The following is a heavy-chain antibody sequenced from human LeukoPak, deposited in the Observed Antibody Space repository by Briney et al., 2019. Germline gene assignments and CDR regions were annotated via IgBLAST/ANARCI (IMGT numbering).Heavy chain of an antibody. CDR2: ISGSGGST. CDR1: GFTFSSYA. V-gene: IGHV3-23*01. D-gene: IGHD6-13*01. J-gene: IGHJ6*02. Sequence: GGSLRLSCAASGFTFSSYAMSWVRQAPGKGLEWVSAISGSGGSTYYADSVKGRFTISRDNSKNTLYLQMNSLRAEDTAVYYCAKGDSSSWYRDSTQYYGMDVWGQGTTVTVSS. CDR3: AKGDSSSWYRDSTQYYGMDV.